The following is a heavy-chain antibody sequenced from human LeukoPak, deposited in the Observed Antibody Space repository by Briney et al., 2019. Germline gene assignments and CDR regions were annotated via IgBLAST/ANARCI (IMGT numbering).Heavy chain of an antibody. CDR1: GFTVSSNY. D-gene: IGHD3-10*01. CDR2: IYSGGST. V-gene: IGHV3-53*01. CDR3: AKDKGGSENYYYGSGSYDY. J-gene: IGHJ4*02. Sequence: PGGSLRLSCAASGFTVSSNYMSWVRQAPGKGLEWVSVIYSGGSTYYADSVKGRFTISRDNSKNTLYLQMNSLRAEDTAVYYCAKDKGGSENYYYGSGSYDYWGQGTLVTVSS.